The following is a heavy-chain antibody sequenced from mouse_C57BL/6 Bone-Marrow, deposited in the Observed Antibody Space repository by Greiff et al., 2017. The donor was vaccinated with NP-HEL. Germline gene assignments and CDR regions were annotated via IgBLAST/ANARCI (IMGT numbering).Heavy chain of an antibody. CDR2: ISSGGDYI. J-gene: IGHJ1*03. CDR3: TRELLRQYPRYFDV. Sequence: EVNVVESGEGLVKPGGSLKLSCAASGFTFSSYAMSWVRQTPEKRLEWVAYISSGGDYIYYVDTVTGRFTISRDNARNTLYLQMGSLKSEDTAMYYCTRELLRQYPRYFDVWGTGTTVTVSS. D-gene: IGHD1-1*01. V-gene: IGHV5-9-1*02. CDR1: GFTFSSYA.